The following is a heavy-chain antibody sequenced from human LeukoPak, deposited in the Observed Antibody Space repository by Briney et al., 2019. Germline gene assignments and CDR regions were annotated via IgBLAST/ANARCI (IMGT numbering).Heavy chain of an antibody. CDR1: GFTFSSYE. D-gene: IGHD2-15*01. V-gene: IGHV3-48*03. Sequence: QSWGSLRLSCAASGFTFSSYEMNWVRQAPGKGLEWVSSISRSGSTKYYADSVKGRFTISRDNAKNSLFLQMNSLRAEDTAVYYCARVLRYCSGGNCYSGGLGYMDVWGKGTTVTISS. J-gene: IGHJ6*03. CDR3: ARVLRYCSGGNCYSGGLGYMDV. CDR2: ISRSGSTK.